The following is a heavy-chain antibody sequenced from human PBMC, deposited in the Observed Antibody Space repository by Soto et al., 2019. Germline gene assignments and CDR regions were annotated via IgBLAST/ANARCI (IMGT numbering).Heavy chain of an antibody. CDR3: ATYGDRGF. D-gene: IGHD2-21*01. Sequence: QVQLVQSGAEVKRPGASVKVSCKASGYTFTGYPMHWVRQAPGQRLEWMGWIHAGNGDTKYSQKFQGRVTITRDTSASTAYMELSSLTSEDTAAYYCATYGDRGFWGQGNLVTVSS. CDR1: GYTFTGYP. CDR2: IHAGNGDT. J-gene: IGHJ4*02. V-gene: IGHV1-3*01.